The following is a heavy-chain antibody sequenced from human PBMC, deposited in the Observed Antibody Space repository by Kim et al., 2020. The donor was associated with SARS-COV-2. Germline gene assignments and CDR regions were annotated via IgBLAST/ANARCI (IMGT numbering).Heavy chain of an antibody. V-gene: IGHV4-34*01. Sequence: SETLSLTCAVYGGSFSGYYWSWIRQPPGKGLEWIGEINHSGSTNYNPSLKSRVTISVDTSKNQFSLKLSSVTAADTAVYYCARGASTVTTRPYYYYYMDVWGKGTTVTVSS. CDR1: GGSFSGYY. CDR3: ARGASTVTTRPYYYYYMDV. J-gene: IGHJ6*03. CDR2: INHSGST. D-gene: IGHD4-4*01.